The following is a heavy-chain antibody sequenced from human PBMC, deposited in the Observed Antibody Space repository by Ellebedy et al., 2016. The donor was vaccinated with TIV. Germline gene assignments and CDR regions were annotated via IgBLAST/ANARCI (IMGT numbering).Heavy chain of an antibody. D-gene: IGHD6-19*01. J-gene: IGHJ4*02. CDR1: GFTFSSYA. V-gene: IGHV3-23*01. CDR2: ISGSGGST. CDR3: AREGYGSGRYDLDS. Sequence: GESLKISXAASGFTFSSYAMSWVRQAPGKGLEWVSAISGSGGSTYYADSVKGRFTISRDNSKNTLYLQMNSLRAADTALYYCAREGYGSGRYDLDSWGQGTLVTVSS.